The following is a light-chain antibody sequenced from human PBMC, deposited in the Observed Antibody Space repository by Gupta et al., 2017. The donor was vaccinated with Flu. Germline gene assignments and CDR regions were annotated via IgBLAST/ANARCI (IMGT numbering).Light chain of an antibody. CDR3: QQYNNWPPLVT. CDR1: QRVRDNN. CDR2: ATS. Sequence: LSVSPGERVTRSCRASQRVRDNNLAWYHQRPGRAPRLLISATSTRSTGVPVRFSGSGSGTEFTLTISSLQSEDFGVYYCQQYNNWPPLVTFGPGTRVDIK. J-gene: IGKJ3*01. V-gene: IGKV3-15*01.